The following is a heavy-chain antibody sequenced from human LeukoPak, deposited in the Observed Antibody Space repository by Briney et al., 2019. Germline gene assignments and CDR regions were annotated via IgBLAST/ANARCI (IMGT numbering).Heavy chain of an antibody. CDR3: ATSLTPIRGVMFDAFDI. D-gene: IGHD3-10*01. V-gene: IGHV4-4*07. CDR2: IYSSGST. J-gene: IGHJ3*02. CDR1: GGSISRYY. Sequence: SETLSLTCTVSGGSISRYYWTWIRQPAGKGLEWIGRIYSSGSTNYNPSLKSRVTMSVDTSKNQLSLKLSSVTAADTAVYYCATSLTPIRGVMFDAFDIWGQGTMVTVSS.